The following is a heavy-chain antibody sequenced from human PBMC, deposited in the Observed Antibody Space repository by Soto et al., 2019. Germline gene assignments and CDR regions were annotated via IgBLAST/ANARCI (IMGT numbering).Heavy chain of an antibody. V-gene: IGHV1-46*01. CDR3: ARGLVVKVYEMGGPAD. J-gene: IGHJ1*01. CDR2: INPSSGSP. D-gene: IGHD2-8*01. Sequence: ASVKVSCKTSGYTFSRYYMHWVRQAPGQGLERMGIINPSSGSPNYAQKFLGRLTVTRDKSTSTVYMELNGLTSEDTAMYYCARGLVVKVYEMGGPADWG. CDR1: GYTFSRYY.